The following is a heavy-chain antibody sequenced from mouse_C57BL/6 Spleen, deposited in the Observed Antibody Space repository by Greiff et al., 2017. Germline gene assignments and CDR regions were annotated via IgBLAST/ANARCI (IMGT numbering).Heavy chain of an antibody. CDR1: GYTFTDYE. J-gene: IGHJ4*01. V-gene: IGHV1-15*01. D-gene: IGHD1-2*01. Sequence: QVQLQQSGAELVRPGASVTLSCKASGYTFTDYEMHWVKQTPVHGLEWIGAIDPETGGTAYNQKFKGKAILTADKSSSTAYMELRSLTSEDSAVYYCTRWITTAKYDAMDYWGQGTSVTVSS. CDR3: TRWITTAKYDAMDY. CDR2: IDPETGGT.